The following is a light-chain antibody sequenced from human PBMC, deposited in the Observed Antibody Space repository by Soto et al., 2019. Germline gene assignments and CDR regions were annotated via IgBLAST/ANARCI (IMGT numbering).Light chain of an antibody. CDR1: SSDIGRYNL. CDR3: SLYASTNTFM. Sequence: QSALTQPASVSGSPGQSITISCIGTSSDIGRYNLVSWYQQHPGKPPKLMIYEATKRPSGVSNRFSGSKSGNTASLTISGLQAEDEADYYCSLYASTNTFMFGGGTKLTVL. V-gene: IGLV2-23*02. CDR2: EAT. J-gene: IGLJ3*02.